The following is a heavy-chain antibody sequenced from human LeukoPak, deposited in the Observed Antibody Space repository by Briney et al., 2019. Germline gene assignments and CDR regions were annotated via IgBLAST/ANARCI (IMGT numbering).Heavy chain of an antibody. CDR1: GFTFDDYA. J-gene: IGHJ4*02. CDR2: ISWDGGST. CDR3: AKGAGDSSGYWDY. Sequence: GGSLRLSCAASGFTFDDYAMHWVRQAPGKGLEWVSLISWDGGSTYYADSVKGRFTISRDNSKNSLYLQMNSLRAEDTALYYCAKGAGDSSGYWDYWGQGTLVTASS. D-gene: IGHD3-22*01. V-gene: IGHV3-43D*03.